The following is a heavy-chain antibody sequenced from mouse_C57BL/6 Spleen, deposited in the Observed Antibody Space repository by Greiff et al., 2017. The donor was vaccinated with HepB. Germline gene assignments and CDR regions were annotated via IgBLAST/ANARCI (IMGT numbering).Heavy chain of an antibody. D-gene: IGHD2-4*01. CDR2: IYPGSGST. J-gene: IGHJ3*01. CDR3: AGDIRDYDGFAY. V-gene: IGHV1-55*01. CDR1: GYTFTSYW. Sequence: QVQLQQSGAELVKPGASVKMSCKASGYTFTSYWITWVKQRPGQGLEWIGDIYPGSGSTNYNEKFKSKATLTVDTSSSTAYMQLSSLTSEDSAVYYCAGDIRDYDGFAYWGQGTLVTVSA.